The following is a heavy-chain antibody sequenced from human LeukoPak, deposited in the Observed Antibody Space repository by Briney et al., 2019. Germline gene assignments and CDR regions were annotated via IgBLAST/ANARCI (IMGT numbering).Heavy chain of an antibody. CDR3: ARDEITIFGVVKGFDY. V-gene: IGHV4-4*07. Sequence: SETLSLTCTVSGGSISSYYWSWIRQPAGKGLEWIGRIYTSGSTNYNPSLKSRVTMSVDTSKNQFSLKLSSVTAADTAVYYCARDEITIFGVVKGFDYWGQGTLVTVS. CDR1: GGSISSYY. D-gene: IGHD3-3*01. CDR2: IYTSGST. J-gene: IGHJ4*02.